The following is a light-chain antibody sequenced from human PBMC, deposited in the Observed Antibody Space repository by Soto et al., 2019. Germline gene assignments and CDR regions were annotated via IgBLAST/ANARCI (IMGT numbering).Light chain of an antibody. Sequence: QSVLTQPASVSGSPGQSITISCTGGSSDVGGYNYVSWYQQHPGKAPKLMIYDVSNRPSGVSNRFPGSKSGNTASLTISGLQAEDEADYYCNSYTSSSTPYVVFGGGTKLTVL. CDR1: SSDVGGYNY. V-gene: IGLV2-14*03. CDR2: DVS. J-gene: IGLJ2*01. CDR3: NSYTSSSTPYVV.